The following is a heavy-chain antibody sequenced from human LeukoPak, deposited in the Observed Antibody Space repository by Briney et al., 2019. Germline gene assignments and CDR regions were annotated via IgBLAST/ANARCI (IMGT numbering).Heavy chain of an antibody. D-gene: IGHD3-3*01. CDR1: GYTFTSYG. CDR3: ARAGLLEWLLYAY. J-gene: IGHJ4*02. CDR2: INPNSGGT. V-gene: IGHV1-2*02. Sequence: ASVKVSCKASGYTFTSYGISWVRQAPGQGLEWMGWINPNSGGTEYAQKFQGRVTMTRDTSISTAYMELSRLRSDDTAVYYCARAGLLEWLLYAYWGQGTLVTVSS.